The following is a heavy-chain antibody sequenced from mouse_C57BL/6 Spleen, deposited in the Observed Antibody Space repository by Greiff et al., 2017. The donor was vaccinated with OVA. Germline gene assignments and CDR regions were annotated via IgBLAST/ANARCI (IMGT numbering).Heavy chain of an antibody. J-gene: IGHJ2*01. D-gene: IGHD2-4*01. V-gene: IGHV1-39*01. CDR3: ARGDYADYFDY. Sequence: FRASGYSFTDYNMNWVKQSNGKSLEWIGVINPNYGTTSYNQKFKGKATLTVDQSSSTAYMQLNSLTSEDSAVYYCARGDYADYFDYWGQGTTLTVSS. CDR2: INPNYGTT. CDR1: GYSFTDYN.